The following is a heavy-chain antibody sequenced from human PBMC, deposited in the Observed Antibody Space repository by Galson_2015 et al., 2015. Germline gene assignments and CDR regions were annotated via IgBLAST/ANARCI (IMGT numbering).Heavy chain of an antibody. V-gene: IGHV1-18*01. CDR3: VRDVDIVVVVAATHFDY. CDR2: ISAYNGNT. Sequence: SVKVSCKASGYTFTSYGISWVRQAPGQGLEWMGWISAYNGNTNYAQKLQGRVTMTTDTSTSTAYMELRSLRSDDTAVYYCVRDVDIVVVVAATHFDYWGQGTLVTVSS. CDR1: GYTFTSYG. J-gene: IGHJ4*02. D-gene: IGHD2-15*01.